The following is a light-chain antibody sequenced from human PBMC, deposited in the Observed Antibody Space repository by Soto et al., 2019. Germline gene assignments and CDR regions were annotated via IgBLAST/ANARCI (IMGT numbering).Light chain of an antibody. Sequence: EIVLTQSPGTLSLSPGERATLSCRASQSVSSTFLAWYQQKPGQAPRLLISSASSRATGVPDRFSGSGSGTDFTLTISRLEPEDVAVYFCQQYGSSPRTFGQGTKVEIK. V-gene: IGKV3-20*01. CDR1: QSVSSTF. CDR3: QQYGSSPRT. CDR2: SAS. J-gene: IGKJ1*01.